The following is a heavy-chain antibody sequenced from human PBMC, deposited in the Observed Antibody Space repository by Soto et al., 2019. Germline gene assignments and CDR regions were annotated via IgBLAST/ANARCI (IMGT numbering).Heavy chain of an antibody. Sequence: ASVKVSCKASGYTFTSYYMHWVRQAPGQGLEWMGIINPSGGSTSYAQKFQGRVTMTRDTSTSTVYMELSSLRSEDTAVYYCARVGGNIVATTGDAFDIWGQGTMVTVSS. CDR3: ARVGGNIVATTGDAFDI. D-gene: IGHD5-12*01. J-gene: IGHJ3*02. CDR2: INPSGGST. V-gene: IGHV1-46*03. CDR1: GYTFTSYY.